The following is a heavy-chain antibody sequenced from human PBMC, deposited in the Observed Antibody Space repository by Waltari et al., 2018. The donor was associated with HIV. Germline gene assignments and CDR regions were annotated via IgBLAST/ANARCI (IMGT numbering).Heavy chain of an antibody. CDR2: ISWNSGSI. CDR3: AKDLAPYGSHGWSLDY. D-gene: IGHD6-19*01. CDR1: GFTFDDYA. V-gene: IGHV3-9*01. J-gene: IGHJ4*02. Sequence: EVQLVESGGGLVQPGRSLRLSCAASGFTFDDYAMHWVRQAPGKGLEWVSGISWNSGSIGYADSVKRRFTISRDNAKNSLYLQMNSLRAEDTALYYCAKDLAPYGSHGWSLDYWGQGTLVTVSS.